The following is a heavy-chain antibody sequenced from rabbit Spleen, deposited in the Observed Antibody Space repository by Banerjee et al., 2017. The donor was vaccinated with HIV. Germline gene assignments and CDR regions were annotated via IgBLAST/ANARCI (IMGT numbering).Heavy chain of an antibody. CDR3: ARDLVAVIGWNFNL. CDR1: GFSFSSSDY. Sequence: QSLEESGGDLVKPGASLTLTCTASGFSFSSSDYMCWVRQAPGKGLEWISCIAGSSSGFTYSATWAKGRFTISKTSSTTMTLQMTSLTAADTATYFCARDLVAVIGWNFNLWGPGTLVTVS. V-gene: IGHV1S40*01. CDR2: IAGSSSGFT. D-gene: IGHD1-1*01. J-gene: IGHJ4*01.